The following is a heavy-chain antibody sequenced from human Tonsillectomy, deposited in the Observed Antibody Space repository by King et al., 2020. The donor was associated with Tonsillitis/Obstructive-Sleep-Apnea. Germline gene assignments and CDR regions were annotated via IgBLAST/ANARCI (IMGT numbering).Heavy chain of an antibody. CDR2: INHSGST. CDR3: ARGRLYNWNYVLTGNWFDP. V-gene: IGHV4-34*01. D-gene: IGHD1-7*01. J-gene: IGHJ5*02. Sequence: VQLQQWGAGLLKPSETLSLTCAVYGGSFSGYYWSWIRQPPGKGLEWIGEINHSGSTNYNPSLKSRVTISVDTSKNQFSLKLSSVTAADTAVYYCARGRLYNWNYVLTGNWFDPWGQGTLVTVSS. CDR1: GGSFSGYY.